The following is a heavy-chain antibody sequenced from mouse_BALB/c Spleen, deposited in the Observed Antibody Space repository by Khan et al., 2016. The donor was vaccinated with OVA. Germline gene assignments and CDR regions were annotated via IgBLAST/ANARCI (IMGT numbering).Heavy chain of an antibody. V-gene: IGHV1-7*01. CDR1: GYTFTSYW. J-gene: IGHJ2*01. CDR2: INPNSGYT. CDR3: ANDRIDY. Sequence: QVRLQQSGAELAKPAASVKLSCKASGYTFTSYWMHWIKQRPGQGLEWIGYINPNSGYTDYNQKFKDQATLTADKSTNTVYMQLSTLTSDDSAVSYGANDRIDYWGQGTAVTVSS.